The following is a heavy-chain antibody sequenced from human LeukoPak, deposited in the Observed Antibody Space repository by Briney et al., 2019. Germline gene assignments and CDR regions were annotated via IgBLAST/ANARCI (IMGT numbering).Heavy chain of an antibody. J-gene: IGHJ3*02. CDR3: AREATRRDLLTYGSWDAYDI. CDR1: GFSLHTYC. Sequence: PGGSLRLSCAGSGFSLHTYCMNWVRQAPGKGLEWISYITDVNNVIYYADSVKGRFTISRSKDESSVFLQMNNLRAEDTAVYFCAREATRRDLLTYGSWDAYDIWGQGTMVTVAS. V-gene: IGHV3-48*01. CDR2: ITDVNNVI. D-gene: IGHD5-24*01.